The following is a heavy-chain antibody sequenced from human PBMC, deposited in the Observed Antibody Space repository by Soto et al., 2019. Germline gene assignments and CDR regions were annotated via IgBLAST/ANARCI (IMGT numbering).Heavy chain of an antibody. J-gene: IGHJ6*02. CDR2: INSDGSST. D-gene: IGHD3-22*01. Sequence: EVQLVESGGGLVQPGGSLRLSCAASGFTFSSYWMHWVRQAPGKGLVWVSRINSDGSSTSYADSVKGRFTISRDNAKNTLYLQMNSLRAEYTAVYYCARDQVRSSGYRTTWGYYYGMDVWGQGTTVTVSS. CDR3: ARDQVRSSGYRTTWGYYYGMDV. CDR1: GFTFSSYW. V-gene: IGHV3-74*01.